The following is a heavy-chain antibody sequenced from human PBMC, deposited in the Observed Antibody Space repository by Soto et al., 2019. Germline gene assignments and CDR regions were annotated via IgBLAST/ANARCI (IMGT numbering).Heavy chain of an antibody. V-gene: IGHV3-48*03. Sequence: PXGSLKLSCAASRVTFSTYEMNWVRQAPGKGLDWVSYISTSGSTVYYADSVKGRFTISRDNTRNSLYLQMNSLRDEDTALYYCVRYCSTTLCNGVATRTFDSWGQGTLVTVSS. CDR3: VRYCSTTLCNGVATRTFDS. D-gene: IGHD2-2*01. CDR2: ISTSGSTV. CDR1: RVTFSTYE. J-gene: IGHJ4*02.